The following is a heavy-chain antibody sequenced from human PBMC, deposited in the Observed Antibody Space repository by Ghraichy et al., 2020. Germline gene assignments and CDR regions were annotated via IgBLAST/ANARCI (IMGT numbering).Heavy chain of an antibody. CDR3: ARGGYSVASVYYYGMDV. D-gene: IGHD5/OR15-5a*01. CDR2: INPSGGST. CDR1: GYTFTSYY. Sequence: SVKVSCKASGYTFTSYYMHWVRQAPGQGLEWMGIINPSGGSTSYAQKFQGRVTMTRDTSTSTVYMELSSLRSEDTAVYYCARGGYSVASVYYYGMDVWGQGTTVTVSS. J-gene: IGHJ6*02. V-gene: IGHV1-46*01.